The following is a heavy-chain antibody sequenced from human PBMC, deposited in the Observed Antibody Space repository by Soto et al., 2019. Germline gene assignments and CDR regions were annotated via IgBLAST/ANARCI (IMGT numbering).Heavy chain of an antibody. CDR1: GGSFSGYY. Sequence: SETLSLTCAVYGGSFSGYYWSWIRQPPGKGLEWIGEINHSGSTNYNPSLKSRVTISVDTSKNQFSLKLSSVTAADTAVYYCARIPDAFDIWGQGIMVTVSS. J-gene: IGHJ3*02. CDR3: ARIPDAFDI. CDR2: INHSGST. V-gene: IGHV4-34*01.